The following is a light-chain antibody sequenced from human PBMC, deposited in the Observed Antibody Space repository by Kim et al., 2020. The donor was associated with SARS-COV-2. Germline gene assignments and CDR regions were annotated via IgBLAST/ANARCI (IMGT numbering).Light chain of an antibody. CDR1: KLGEKY. CDR2: QDS. J-gene: IGLJ2*01. V-gene: IGLV3-1*01. CDR3: QAWDSSTVV. Sequence: VSPEQTARSTCSGDKLGEKYACWYQQKPGQSPVLVIYQDSKRPSGIPERFSGSNSGNTATLTISGTQAMDEADYYCQAWDSSTVVFGGGTQLTVL.